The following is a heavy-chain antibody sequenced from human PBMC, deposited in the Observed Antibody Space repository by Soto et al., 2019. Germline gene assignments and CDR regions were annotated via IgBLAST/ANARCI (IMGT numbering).Heavy chain of an antibody. CDR3: ARSSHYDSLPFDI. CDR1: GFTCSSYS. CDR2: ISSSSSYI. J-gene: IGHJ3*02. V-gene: IGHV3-21*01. Sequence: GGSLRLSCAASGFTCSSYSMNWVRQAPGKGLEWVSSISSSSSYIYYADSVKGRFTISRDNAKNSLYLQMNSLRAEDTAVYYCARSSHYDSLPFDIWGQGTMVTVSS. D-gene: IGHD3-3*01.